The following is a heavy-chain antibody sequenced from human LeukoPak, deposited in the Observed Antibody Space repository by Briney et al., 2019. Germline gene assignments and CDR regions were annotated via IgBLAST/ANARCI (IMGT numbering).Heavy chain of an antibody. CDR1: GFIFSSHG. V-gene: IGHV3-33*01. J-gene: IGHJ4*02. D-gene: IGHD6-13*01. CDR3: ARGPYSSSWFYFEY. CDR2: IWFDGTNK. Sequence: GGSLRPSCAASGFIFSSHGMHWVRQAPGKGLEWVAVIWFDGTNKFYADSVKGRFTISRDNSKNTLYLQMNSLRAEDTAVYYCARGPYSSSWFYFEYWGLGTLVAVSS.